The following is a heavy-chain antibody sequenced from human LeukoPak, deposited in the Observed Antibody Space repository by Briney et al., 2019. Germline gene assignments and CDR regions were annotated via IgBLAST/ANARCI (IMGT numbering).Heavy chain of an antibody. V-gene: IGHV3-48*01. CDR2: ISSSSSTI. J-gene: IGHJ4*02. CDR3: ARDDYDFWSGYPMGISVDY. CDR1: GFTFSSYS. Sequence: GGSLRLSCAASGFTFSSYSMNWVRQAPGKGLEWVSYISSSSSTIYYADSVKGRFTISRDNAKNSLYLQMNSLRAEDTAVYYCARDDYDFWSGYPMGISVDYWGQGTLVTVSS. D-gene: IGHD3-3*01.